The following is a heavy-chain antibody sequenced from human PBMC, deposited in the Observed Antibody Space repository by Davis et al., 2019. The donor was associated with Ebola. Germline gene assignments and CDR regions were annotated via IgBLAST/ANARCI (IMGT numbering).Heavy chain of an antibody. D-gene: IGHD1-26*01. CDR3: AGGWGWELQGWFDP. V-gene: IGHV4-59*08. J-gene: IGHJ5*02. CDR2: IYYSGST. CDR1: GGSISSYY. Sequence: PSETLSLTCTVSGGSISSYYWSWIRQPPGKGLEWIGYIYYSGSTNYNPSLKSRVTISVDTSKNQFSLKLSSVTAADTAVYYCAGGWGWELQGWFDPWGQGTLVTVSS.